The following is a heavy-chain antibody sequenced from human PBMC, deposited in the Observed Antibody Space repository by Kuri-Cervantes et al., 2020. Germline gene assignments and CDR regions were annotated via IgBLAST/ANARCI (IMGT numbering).Heavy chain of an antibody. D-gene: IGHD3-10*01. Sequence: GGSLRLSCAASGFTFSSYAMHWVRQAPGKGLEWVAVISYDGSDKYYVDSVKGRFTISRDNSKNTLYLQMNTLRGEDTAVYYCAKDFRTVRANWFDPWGQGTLVTVSS. CDR3: AKDFRTVRANWFDP. CDR2: ISYDGSDK. J-gene: IGHJ5*01. V-gene: IGHV3-30*04. CDR1: GFTFSSYA.